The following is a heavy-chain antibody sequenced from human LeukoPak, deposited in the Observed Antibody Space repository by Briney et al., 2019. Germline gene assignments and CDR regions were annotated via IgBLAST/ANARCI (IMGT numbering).Heavy chain of an antibody. Sequence: GGSLRLSCAASGFTFSTYWMHWVRQAPGKGLVWVSRINSDRSSISYADSVKGRFTISRDNAKNTLYLQMNSLRAEDTALYYCAKDLAGDFDYWGQGTLVTVSS. V-gene: IGHV3-74*01. CDR3: AKDLAGDFDY. CDR2: INSDRSSI. CDR1: GFTFSTYW. J-gene: IGHJ4*02.